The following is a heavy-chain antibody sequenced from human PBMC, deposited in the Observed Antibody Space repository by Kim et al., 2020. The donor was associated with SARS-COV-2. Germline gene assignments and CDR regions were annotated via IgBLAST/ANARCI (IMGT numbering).Heavy chain of an antibody. D-gene: IGHD3-10*01. J-gene: IGHJ6*02. V-gene: IGHV4-31*03. CDR2: IYYTGST. CDR1: GGSINSDDYY. Sequence: SETLSLTCTVSGGSINSDDYYWSWIRQLPGKGLECIGYIYYTGSTYYNPSLKSRVIISIDTSKNQFSLKLNSVSAADTAVYYCARDERDRGVINGVDVWGQGTTVTVS. CDR3: ARDERDRGVINGVDV.